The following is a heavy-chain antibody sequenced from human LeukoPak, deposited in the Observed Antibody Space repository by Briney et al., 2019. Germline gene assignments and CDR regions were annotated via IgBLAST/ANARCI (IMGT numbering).Heavy chain of an antibody. CDR3: ARQFYYYYYMDV. Sequence: SETLSLTYAVSGYSISSGYYWGWIRQPPGKGLEWIGSIYQSGSTYYNPSLKSRVTISVDTSKNQFSLKLSSVTAADTAVYYCARQFYYYYYMDVWGKGTTVTVSS. CDR2: IYQSGST. D-gene: IGHD5-24*01. V-gene: IGHV4-38-2*01. J-gene: IGHJ6*03. CDR1: GYSISSGYY.